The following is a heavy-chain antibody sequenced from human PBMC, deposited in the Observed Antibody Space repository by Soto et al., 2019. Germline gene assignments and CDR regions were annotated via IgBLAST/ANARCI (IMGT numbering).Heavy chain of an antibody. V-gene: IGHV4-39*01. J-gene: IGHJ4*02. CDR3: ATGRSDSGWYEEHF. CDR1: NDSIRSGTYY. Sequence: SETLSLTGTVSNDSIRSGTYYWAWIRQPPGRGLEWIGSLSYLGTTDYNPSLKSRVTISKDASKNQFSLKLSSVTAADKAVYYCATGRSDSGWYEEHFCGQGTLVTFSS. D-gene: IGHD6-19*01. CDR2: LSYLGTT.